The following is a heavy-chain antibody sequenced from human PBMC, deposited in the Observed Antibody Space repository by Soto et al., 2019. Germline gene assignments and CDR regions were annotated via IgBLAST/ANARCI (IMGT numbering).Heavy chain of an antibody. CDR1: GFTFSSYS. CDR2: ISSSSSYI. J-gene: IGHJ6*02. CDR3: ARVLSEDGGCMDV. V-gene: IGHV3-21*01. D-gene: IGHD1-26*01. Sequence: GGSLRLSCAASGFTFSSYSMNWVRQAPGKGLEWVSSISSSSSYIYYADSVKGRFTISRDNAKNSLYLQMNSLRAEDTAVYYCARVLSEDGGCMDVWGQGTTVSVSS.